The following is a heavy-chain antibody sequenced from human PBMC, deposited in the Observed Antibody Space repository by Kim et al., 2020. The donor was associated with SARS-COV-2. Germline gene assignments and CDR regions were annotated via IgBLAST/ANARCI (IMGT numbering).Heavy chain of an antibody. CDR1: GFTFSTYA. J-gene: IGHJ4*02. V-gene: IGHV3-23*01. Sequence: GSLRLSCAASGFTFSTYAMSWVRQAPGKGLEWVSSIRGTGGGTSYADSVQGRFTISRDNSKNTLYLQINSLSVEDTAVYYCATSIDSGFDFYYFDTWGQ. D-gene: IGHD5-12*01. CDR3: ATSIDSGFDFYYFDT. CDR2: IRGTGGGT.